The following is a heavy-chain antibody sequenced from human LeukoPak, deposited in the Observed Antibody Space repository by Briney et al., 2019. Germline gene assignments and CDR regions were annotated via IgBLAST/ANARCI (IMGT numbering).Heavy chain of an antibody. J-gene: IGHJ4*02. CDR1: GFIFSDYS. Sequence: KPGGSLRLCCAASGFIFSDYSMSWIRQAPGKGLEWVSYISTHSTYTHYADSVRGRFTISRDNAKNSLYLQMNSLRAEDTAVYYCATYYYASGSSDWGQGTLVTVSS. V-gene: IGHV3-11*03. D-gene: IGHD3-10*01. CDR2: ISTHSTYT. CDR3: ATYYYASGSSD.